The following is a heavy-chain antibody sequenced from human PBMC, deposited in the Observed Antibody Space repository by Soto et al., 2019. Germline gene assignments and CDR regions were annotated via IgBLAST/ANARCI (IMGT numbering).Heavy chain of an antibody. CDR2: ISGGGGST. CDR3: AKLRYYYDSSGYFYFDY. CDR1: GFTFSSYA. J-gene: IGHJ4*02. D-gene: IGHD3-22*01. Sequence: GGSLRLSCAASGFTFSSYAMSWVRQAPGKGLEWVSAISGGGGSTYYADSVKGRFTISRDNSKNTLYLQMNSLRAEDTAVYYCAKLRYYYDSSGYFYFDYWGQGTLVTVSS. V-gene: IGHV3-23*01.